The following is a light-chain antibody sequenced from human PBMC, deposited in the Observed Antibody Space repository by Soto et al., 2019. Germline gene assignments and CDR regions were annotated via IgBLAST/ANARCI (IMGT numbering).Light chain of an antibody. CDR1: QSVSSY. CDR2: DAS. J-gene: IGKJ5*01. V-gene: IGKV3-11*01. CDR3: QQRSNWHPIT. Sequence: DILLTQSPATMSLSLGQRASLCCRASQSVSSYLACYQQKPAQATRLIIYDASNRANGIPARFSGSGSGTDFTLTISSLEPEDFAAYYCQQRSNWHPITFGQGTRLEIK.